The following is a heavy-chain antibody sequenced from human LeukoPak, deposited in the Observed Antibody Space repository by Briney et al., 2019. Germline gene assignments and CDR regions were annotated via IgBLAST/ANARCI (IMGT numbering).Heavy chain of an antibody. Sequence: PGGSLRLSCAASGFTFSTYGMHWVRQAPGKGLEWVADIAHDASIIYYADSVKGRFPISRDNSKNTLYLQMHSLRDEDTAVYHCAKDWGPWGSCPDSWGQGTLVTVSS. CDR3: AKDWGPWGSCPDS. CDR1: GFTFSTYG. J-gene: IGHJ4*02. D-gene: IGHD2-2*01. V-gene: IGHV3-30*18. CDR2: IAHDASII.